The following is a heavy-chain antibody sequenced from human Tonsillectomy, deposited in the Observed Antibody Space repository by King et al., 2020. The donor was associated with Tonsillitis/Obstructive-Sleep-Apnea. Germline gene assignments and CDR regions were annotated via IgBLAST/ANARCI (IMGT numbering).Heavy chain of an antibody. CDR1: GGSISSYY. CDR3: ARDPVYGSGSYYNHHCDY. J-gene: IGHJ4*02. CDR2: IYYSGST. D-gene: IGHD3-10*01. Sequence: QLQESGPGLVKPSETLSLTCTVSGGSISSYYWSWIRQPPGKGLEWIGYIYYSGSTNYNPSLKSRVTISVDTSKNQFSLKLSSVTAADTAVYYCARDPVYGSGSYYNHHCDYWGQGTLVTVSS. V-gene: IGHV4-59*01.